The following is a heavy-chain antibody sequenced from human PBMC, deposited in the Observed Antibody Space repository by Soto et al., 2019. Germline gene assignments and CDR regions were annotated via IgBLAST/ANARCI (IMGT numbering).Heavy chain of an antibody. CDR3: ARGGNEYRY. CDR1: GFTISDHF. D-gene: IGHD5-12*01. Sequence: EVQVVESGGGLVQPGGSLRLSCAASGFTISDHFIDWVRQAPGKGLEWVGRTKNIGNNYATEYAASVKGRFTISRDDSRHSVYLYMNRLKSEDTAVYFCARGGNEYRYWGQGTLVTVSS. V-gene: IGHV3-72*01. J-gene: IGHJ4*02. CDR2: TKNIGNNYAT.